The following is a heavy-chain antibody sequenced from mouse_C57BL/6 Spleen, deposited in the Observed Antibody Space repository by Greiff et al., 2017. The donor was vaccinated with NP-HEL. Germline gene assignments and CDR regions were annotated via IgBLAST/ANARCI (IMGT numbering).Heavy chain of an antibody. CDR2: IYPGSGSS. D-gene: IGHD1-1*01. Sequence: VQLQQPGAELVQPGASVKMSCKASGYTFTSYWITWVKQRPGKGLEWFGDIYPGSGSSKYNEKSKSKAKLTVDTSSSTAYMQLSSLTSEDSAVYYCAKLAYGSHYAMDYWGQRTSVTV. CDR1: GYTFTSYW. J-gene: IGHJ4*01. CDR3: AKLAYGSHYAMDY. V-gene: IGHV1-55*01.